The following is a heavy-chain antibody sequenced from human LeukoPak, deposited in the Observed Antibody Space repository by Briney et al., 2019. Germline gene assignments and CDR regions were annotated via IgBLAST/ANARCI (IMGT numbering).Heavy chain of an antibody. Sequence: GGSLRLSCAASGFTFSSYGMHWVRQAPGKGLEWVAVIWYDGSNKYYADPVKGRFTISRDNSKNTLYLQMNSLRAEDTAVYYCASQSGPASGSHDHKDYWGQGTLVTVSS. J-gene: IGHJ4*02. CDR2: IWYDGSNK. CDR3: ASQSGPASGSHDHKDY. CDR1: GFTFSSYG. D-gene: IGHD1-26*01. V-gene: IGHV3-33*01.